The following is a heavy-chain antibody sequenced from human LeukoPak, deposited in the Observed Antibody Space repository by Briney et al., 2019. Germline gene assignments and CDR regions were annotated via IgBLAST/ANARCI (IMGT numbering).Heavy chain of an antibody. CDR3: ASMPDYGDFNFDY. V-gene: IGHV4-38-2*02. CDR1: GYSINSGYH. D-gene: IGHD4-17*01. CDR2: GYHSGST. J-gene: IGHJ4*02. Sequence: SETLSLTCTVSGYSINSGYHWGWIRQPPEKGPEWIGSGYHSGSTYYNPSLRSRVTISLDTSKNQFSLKLSSVTAADTAVYYCASMPDYGDFNFDYWGQGTLVTVSS.